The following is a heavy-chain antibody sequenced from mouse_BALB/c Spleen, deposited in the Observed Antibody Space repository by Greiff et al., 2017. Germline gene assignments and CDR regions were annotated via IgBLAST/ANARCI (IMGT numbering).Heavy chain of an antibody. J-gene: IGHJ2*01. CDR3: ARRGYGSSYYFDY. CDR2: ISTYYGDA. V-gene: IGHV1S137*01. Sequence: QVHVKQSGAELVRPGVSVKISCKGSGYTFTDYAMHWVKQSHAKSLEWIGVISTYYGDASYNQKFKGKATMTVDKSSSTAYMELARLTSEDSAIYYCARRGYGSSYYFDYWGQGTTLTVSS. CDR1: GYTFTDYA. D-gene: IGHD1-1*01.